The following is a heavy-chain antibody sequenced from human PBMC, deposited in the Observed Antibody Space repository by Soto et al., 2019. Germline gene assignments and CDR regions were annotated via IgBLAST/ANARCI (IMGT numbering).Heavy chain of an antibody. V-gene: IGHV3-7*03. Sequence: ESGGGLVQPGGSLRLSCAASGFTFSNYWMRWVRQVPGKGLAWVSNIKEDGSEKYYVDSVKGRFTISRDNAKNSVHLQMNSLRDEDTAVYYCVRFSILVSGRGRGAFFDSWGQGTPVTVSS. CDR1: GFTFSNYW. CDR2: IKEDGSEK. CDR3: VRFSILVSGRGRGAFFDS. J-gene: IGHJ4*02. D-gene: IGHD6-19*01.